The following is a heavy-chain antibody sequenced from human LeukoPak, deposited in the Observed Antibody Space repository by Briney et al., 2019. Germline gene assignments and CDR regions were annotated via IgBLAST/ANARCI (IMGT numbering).Heavy chain of an antibody. CDR1: GFTFNGFW. Sequence: GGSLRLSCAASGFTFNGFWLSWVRQAPGKGLEWVANIKQDASDIYYLGSVRGRFTISRDNAMNSPYLQMNSLRAEDTAVYYCTRDALYGDPSYYFMDVWGKGTTVTVSS. CDR3: TRDALYGDPSYYFMDV. CDR2: IKQDASDI. D-gene: IGHD4-17*01. J-gene: IGHJ6*03. V-gene: IGHV3-7*01.